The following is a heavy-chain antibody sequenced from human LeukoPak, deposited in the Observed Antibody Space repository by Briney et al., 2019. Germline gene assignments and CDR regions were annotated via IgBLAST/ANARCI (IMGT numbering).Heavy chain of an antibody. D-gene: IGHD1-7*01. CDR2: IYYSGST. CDR3: ASALPLNWNYGAYMDV. CDR1: GGSISSYY. J-gene: IGHJ6*02. V-gene: IGHV4-59*01. Sequence: PSETLSLTCTVSGGSISSYYWSWIRQPPGKGLEWIGYIYYSGSTNYNPSLKSRVTISVDTSKNQFSLKLSSVTAADTAVYYCASALPLNWNYGAYMDVWGQGTTDTVSS.